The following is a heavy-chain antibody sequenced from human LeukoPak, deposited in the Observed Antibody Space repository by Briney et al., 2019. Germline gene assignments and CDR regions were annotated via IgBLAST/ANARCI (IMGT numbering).Heavy chain of an antibody. J-gene: IGHJ6*02. CDR1: GGSISSYY. V-gene: IGHV4-59*01. Sequence: SETLSLTRTVSGGSISSYYWSWIRQPPGKGLEWIGYIYYSGSTNYNPSLKSRVTISVDTSKNQFSLKLSSVTAADTAVYYCARSYSSGWSPLYYYGMDVWGQGTTVTVSS. CDR3: ARSYSSGWSPLYYYGMDV. D-gene: IGHD6-19*01. CDR2: IYYSGST.